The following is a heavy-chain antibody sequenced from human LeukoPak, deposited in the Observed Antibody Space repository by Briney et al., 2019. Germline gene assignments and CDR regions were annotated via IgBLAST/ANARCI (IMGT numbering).Heavy chain of an antibody. CDR3: AREILSSVGYFDY. J-gene: IGHJ4*02. Sequence: NPSQTLSLICAVSGGSFSCGDYSWSWIRQPPGKVLEWIVYIYHSGSPSYHPSLKSRVTISIDRSKNQLSLNLNSVTAADTAVYYCAREILSSVGYFDYWGQGILVTVSS. CDR1: GGSFSCGDYS. V-gene: IGHV4-30-2*01. D-gene: IGHD2-15*01. CDR2: IYHSGSP.